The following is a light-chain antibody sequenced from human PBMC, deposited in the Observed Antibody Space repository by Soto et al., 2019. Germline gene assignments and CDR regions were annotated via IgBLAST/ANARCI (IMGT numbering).Light chain of an antibody. Sequence: EIVLTQSPATLSLSPGERATLSCRASPSVGSWLAWYQQKPGQPPRLLIYDVSNRAAGIPARFSGSGSGTDFTLTINSLDPEDFAVYYCQQRHWPWTFGQGTTVEVK. CDR3: QQRHWPWT. V-gene: IGKV3-11*01. CDR2: DVS. CDR1: PSVGSW. J-gene: IGKJ1*01.